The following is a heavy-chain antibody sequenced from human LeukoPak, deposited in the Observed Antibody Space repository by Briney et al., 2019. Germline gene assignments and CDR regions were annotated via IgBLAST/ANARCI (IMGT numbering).Heavy chain of an antibody. CDR2: INWNGGST. D-gene: IGHD3-16*02. J-gene: IGHJ4*02. CDR1: GFTFDDYC. CDR3: ARGTTYYDYVWGSYPQYYFDY. V-gene: IGHV3-20*04. Sequence: GGSLRLSCAASGFTFDDYCMSWVRQAPGKGLEWVSGINWNGGSTGYADSVKGRFTISRDNAKNSLYLQMNSLRAEDTALYYCARGTTYYDYVWGSYPQYYFDYWGQGTLVTVSS.